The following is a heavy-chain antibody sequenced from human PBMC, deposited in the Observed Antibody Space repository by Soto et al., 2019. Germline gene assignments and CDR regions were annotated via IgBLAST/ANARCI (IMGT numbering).Heavy chain of an antibody. D-gene: IGHD2-8*01. J-gene: IGHJ6*03. CDR2: INHSGST. CDR3: ARAPKVYAIPAYYYYMDV. CDR1: GGSISSSSYY. Sequence: PSETLSLTCTVSGGSISSSSYYWGWIRQPPGKGLEWIGEINHSGSTNYNPSLKSRVTISVDTSKNQFSLKLSSVTAADTAVYNCARAPKVYAIPAYYYYMDVWGKGTTVTVSS. V-gene: IGHV4-39*07.